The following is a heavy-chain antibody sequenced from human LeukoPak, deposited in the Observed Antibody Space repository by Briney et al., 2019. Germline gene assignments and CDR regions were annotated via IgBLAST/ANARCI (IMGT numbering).Heavy chain of an antibody. CDR2: IIPIHGIA. D-gene: IGHD5-12*01. J-gene: IGHJ4*02. CDR1: GDTFSSYA. Sequence: ASVKVSCKASGDTFSSYAISWVRQAPGQGLEWMGRIIPIHGIANYAQRFQGRVTITADKSTSTAYMELSSLRSDDTAVFYCAASAGAVATGVDYWGQGTLVTVSS. V-gene: IGHV1-69*04. CDR3: AASAGAVATGVDY.